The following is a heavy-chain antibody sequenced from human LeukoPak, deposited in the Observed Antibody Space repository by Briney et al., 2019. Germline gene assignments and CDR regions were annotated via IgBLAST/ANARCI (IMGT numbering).Heavy chain of an antibody. CDR1: GYNFTTNG. J-gene: IGHJ4*02. CDR2: ISPYNGNT. V-gene: IGHV1-18*01. D-gene: IGHD3-22*01. CDR3: ARESDSSPSDFDH. Sequence: ASVKVSCKASGYNFTTNGIIWVRQAPGQGLEWMGWISPYNGNTNYAQKFQGRVTMITDTSSTTAYWELRTLRSDDTGVYYCARESDSSPSDFDHWGQGTLVTVSS.